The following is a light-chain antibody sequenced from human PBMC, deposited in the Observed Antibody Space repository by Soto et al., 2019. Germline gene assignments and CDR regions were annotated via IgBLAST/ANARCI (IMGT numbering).Light chain of an antibody. CDR1: ESVSDNY. CDR2: GAS. Sequence: EIVLTQSPGTLSLSPGERATLSCRASESVSDNYLAWYQQRSGQAPRLVIYGASSRASAVPDRFSGSGSGADFTLTISRLEPEDFAVYCCQQYGSSPHTFGGGTKVDIK. V-gene: IGKV3-20*01. J-gene: IGKJ4*01. CDR3: QQYGSSPHT.